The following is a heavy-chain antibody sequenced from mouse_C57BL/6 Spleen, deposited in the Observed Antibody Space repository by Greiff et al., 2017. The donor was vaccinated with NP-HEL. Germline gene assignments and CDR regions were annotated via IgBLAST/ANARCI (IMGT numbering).Heavy chain of an antibody. V-gene: IGHV1-81*01. D-gene: IGHD2-1*01. J-gene: IGHJ4*01. CDR3: ARGDGNYFDAMDY. CDR1: GYTFTSYG. CDR2: IYPRSGNT. Sequence: VKVVESGAELARPGASVKLSCKASGYTFTSYGISWVKQRTGQGLEWIGEIYPRSGNTYYNEKFKGKATLTADKSSSTAYMELRSLTSAYSAVYFCARGDGNYFDAMDYWGQGTSVTVSS.